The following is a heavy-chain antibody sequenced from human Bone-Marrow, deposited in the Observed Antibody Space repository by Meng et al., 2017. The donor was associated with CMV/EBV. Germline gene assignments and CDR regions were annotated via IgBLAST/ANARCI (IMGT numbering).Heavy chain of an antibody. D-gene: IGHD2-8*01. V-gene: IGHV3-30*04. CDR1: GFTFSSYA. Sequence: GESLKISCAASGFTFSSYAMHWVRQAPGKGLEWVAVISYDGSNKYYADSVKGRFTISRDNSKNTLYLQMNSLRAEDTAAYYCASALMVYAYEGPFDYWGEGTLVIVSS. CDR3: ASALMVYAYEGPFDY. J-gene: IGHJ4*02. CDR2: ISYDGSNK.